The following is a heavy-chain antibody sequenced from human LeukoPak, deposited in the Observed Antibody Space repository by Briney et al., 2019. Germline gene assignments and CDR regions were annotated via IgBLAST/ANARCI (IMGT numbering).Heavy chain of an antibody. D-gene: IGHD6-13*01. CDR3: AKEGGSSWAPDAFDI. CDR1: GFTFSSYG. Sequence: PGGSLRLSCAASGFTFSSYGMHWVRRAPGKGLEWVAVISYDGSNKYYAKNTLYLQMNSLRAEDTAVYYCAKEGGSSWAPDAFDIWGQGTMVTVSS. V-gene: IGHV3-30*18. CDR2: ISYDGSNK. J-gene: IGHJ3*02.